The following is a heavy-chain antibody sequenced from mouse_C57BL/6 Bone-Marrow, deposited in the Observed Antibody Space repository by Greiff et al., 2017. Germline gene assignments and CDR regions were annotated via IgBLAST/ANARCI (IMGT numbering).Heavy chain of an antibody. D-gene: IGHD2-5*01. V-gene: IGHV1-52*01. CDR3: ARSRIYRNYYFDC. Sequence: QVQLQQPGAELVRPGSSVKLSCKASGYTFTSYWMHWVKQRPIQGLEWIGNIDPSDSETHYNQKFKDKATLTVDKSSSTAYMQLSSLASEDSAVYCCARSRIYRNYYFDCWDQGTTLTVSS. CDR1: GYTFTSYW. CDR2: IDPSDSET. J-gene: IGHJ2*01.